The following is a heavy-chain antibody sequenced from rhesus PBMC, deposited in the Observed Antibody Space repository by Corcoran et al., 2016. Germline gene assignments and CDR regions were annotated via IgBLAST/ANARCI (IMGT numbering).Heavy chain of an antibody. Sequence: QVQLQEQGPGLVKPSETLSLTCAASGGSRRSSTCWRSIRPSPAKGLEGCGYIYGGSWSASYNPCLKSLVTISTGTSKNQFSLKLSSVTAADAAVYYCARRLAPVTLSYFDYWGQGVLVTVSS. D-gene: IGHD5-36*02. CDR2: IYGGSWSA. J-gene: IGHJ4*01. CDR3: ARRLAPVTLSYFDY. V-gene: IGHV4S7*01. CDR1: GGSRRSSTC.